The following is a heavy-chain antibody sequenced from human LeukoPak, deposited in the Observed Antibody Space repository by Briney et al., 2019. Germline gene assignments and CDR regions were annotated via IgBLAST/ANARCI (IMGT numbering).Heavy chain of an antibody. Sequence: GGSLRLSCAASGFTFSSYDMHWVRQATGKGLERVSAIGTAGDTYYPGSVKGRFTISRENAKNSLYLQMNSLRAGDTAVYYCARVGSEYGGNSLYRYFDLWGRGTLVTVSS. CDR1: GFTFSSYD. J-gene: IGHJ2*01. CDR3: ARVGSEYGGNSLYRYFDL. D-gene: IGHD4-23*01. V-gene: IGHV3-13*01. CDR2: IGTAGDT.